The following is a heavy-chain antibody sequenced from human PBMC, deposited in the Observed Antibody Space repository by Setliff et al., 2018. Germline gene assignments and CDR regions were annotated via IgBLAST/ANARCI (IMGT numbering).Heavy chain of an antibody. V-gene: IGHV1-2*02. CDR3: ARDYRGELHY. D-gene: IGHD1-26*01. CDR1: AYTFIDYY. J-gene: IGHJ4*02. CDR2: INPNSGDT. Sequence: ASVKVSCKASAYTFIDYYLHWVRQAPGQGLEWMGWINPNSGDTYYVQKFQDRVTMTRDTSIRTAYMELRRLRSGDTALYYCARDYRGELHYWGQGTLVTVSS.